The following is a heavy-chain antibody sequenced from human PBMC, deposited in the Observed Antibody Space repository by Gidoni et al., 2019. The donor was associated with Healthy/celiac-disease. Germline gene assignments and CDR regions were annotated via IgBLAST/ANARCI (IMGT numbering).Heavy chain of an antibody. CDR3: ARDLYSSGWGGYYGMDV. CDR2: IYYSGST. CDR1: GGSISSGAYY. Sequence: QVQLQESGPGLVKPSQTLSLTCTVSGGSISSGAYYWRWIRQPPGKGLEWIGYIYYSGSTYYNPSLKSRVTISVDTSKNQFSLKLSSVTAADTAVYYCARDLYSSGWGGYYGMDVWGQGTTVTVSS. V-gene: IGHV4-30-4*01. J-gene: IGHJ6*02. D-gene: IGHD6-19*01.